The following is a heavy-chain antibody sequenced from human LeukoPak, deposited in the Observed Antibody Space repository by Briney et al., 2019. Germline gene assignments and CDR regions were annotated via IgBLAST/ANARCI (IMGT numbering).Heavy chain of an antibody. J-gene: IGHJ4*02. CDR2: ITTGGRST. Sequence: GGSLRLPCSASGFHFSSYAMSWFRQAPAKGLQWVSGITTGGRSTYYADSIKGRFAHSSDNSQKTVYLQMNILSAEDTALDYCAKAFDGDYIISLDCWGQGTLVTVSS. V-gene: IGHV3-23*01. CDR3: AKAFDGDYIISLDC. D-gene: IGHD4-17*01. CDR1: GFHFSSYA.